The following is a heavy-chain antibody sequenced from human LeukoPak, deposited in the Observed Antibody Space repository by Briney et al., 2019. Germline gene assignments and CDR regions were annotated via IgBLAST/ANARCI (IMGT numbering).Heavy chain of an antibody. J-gene: IGHJ3*02. V-gene: IGHV3-23*01. CDR1: GFTFSSYS. Sequence: PGGSLRLSCAASGFTFSSYSMSWVRQAPGKGREWVSAISGSGGSTYSADSVKGRFTISRDNSKDTLYLQMNSLRAEDTAVYYCVTPLRGSAFDIWGQGKMVTVSS. D-gene: IGHD3-16*01. CDR3: VTPLRGSAFDI. CDR2: ISGSGGST.